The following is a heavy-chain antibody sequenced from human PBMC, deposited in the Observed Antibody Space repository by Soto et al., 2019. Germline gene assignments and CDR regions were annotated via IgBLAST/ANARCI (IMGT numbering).Heavy chain of an antibody. Sequence: SQTLSLTCTVSGGSISSGGYYWSLIPQHPRKGLEWIGYIYYSGSTYYNPSLKSRVTISVDTSKNQFSLKLSSVTAADTAVYYCARASDVVVVAATPKWFDPWGQGTLVTVSS. CDR3: ARASDVVVVAATPKWFDP. V-gene: IGHV4-31*03. CDR1: GGSISSGGYY. CDR2: IYYSGST. J-gene: IGHJ5*02. D-gene: IGHD2-15*01.